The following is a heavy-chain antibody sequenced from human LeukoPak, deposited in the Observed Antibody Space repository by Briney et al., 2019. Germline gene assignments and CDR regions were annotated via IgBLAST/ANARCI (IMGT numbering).Heavy chain of an antibody. CDR1: GFTFRIYA. D-gene: IGHD3-22*01. CDR3: ARGDYYDSSGYSQYFQH. V-gene: IGHV3-33*08. Sequence: PGGSLRLSCAGSGFTFRIYAMSWVRQAPGKGLEWVAVIWYDGSNKYYADSVKGRFTISRDNSKNTLYLQMNSLRAEDTAVYYCARGDYYDSSGYSQYFQHWGQGTLVTVSS. J-gene: IGHJ1*01. CDR2: IWYDGSNK.